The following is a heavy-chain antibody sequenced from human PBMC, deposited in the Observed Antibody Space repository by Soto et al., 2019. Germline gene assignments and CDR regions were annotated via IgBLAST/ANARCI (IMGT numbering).Heavy chain of an antibody. V-gene: IGHV3-48*03. CDR1: GFTFSSYE. CDR2: ISSSGSTI. CDR3: ARPRLTYYYDSFLTL. J-gene: IGHJ4*02. Sequence: GGSLRLSCEASGFTFSSYEMNWVRQAPGKGLEWVSYISSSGSTIYYADSVKGRFTISRDNAKNSLYLQMNSLRAEDTAVYYCARPRLTYYYDSFLTLWDQGTLVTVSS. D-gene: IGHD3-22*01.